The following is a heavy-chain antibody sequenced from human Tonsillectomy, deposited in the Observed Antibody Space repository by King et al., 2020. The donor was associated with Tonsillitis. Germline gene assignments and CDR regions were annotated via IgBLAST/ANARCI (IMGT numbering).Heavy chain of an antibody. CDR1: GGTFSYHI. Sequence: VQLVESGAEVKKPGSSVKVSCKASGGTFSYHIFSWVRQAPGQGLEWMGRIIPFLGVANYAQKFQGRVTITADNSPNTAFMELSSLRSEDTAVYYCARVVDWFDPWGQGTLVTVSS. CDR2: IIPFLGVA. CDR3: ARVVDWFDP. D-gene: IGHD2-15*01. V-gene: IGHV1-69*09. J-gene: IGHJ5*02.